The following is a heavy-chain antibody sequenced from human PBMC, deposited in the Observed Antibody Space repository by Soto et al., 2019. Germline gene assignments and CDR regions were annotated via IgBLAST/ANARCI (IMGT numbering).Heavy chain of an antibody. CDR2: VYYSGST. V-gene: IGHV4-30-4*08. CDR1: GGSVSSSCYF. J-gene: IGHJ6*01. Sequence: KLCLTYTVSGGSVSSSCYFWCWILQPPRKGLEWIGYVYYSGSTYYDPSLESRLSISIATLKNQFYLKLSSVTPADTAVYFCAFCYYY. D-gene: IGHD3-3*01. CDR3: AFCYYY.